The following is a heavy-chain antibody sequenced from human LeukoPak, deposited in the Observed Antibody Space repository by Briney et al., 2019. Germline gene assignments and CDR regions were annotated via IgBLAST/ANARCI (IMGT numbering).Heavy chain of an antibody. CDR1: GYTFTSYG. J-gene: IGHJ4*02. CDR3: ARDRPADYGDIFHFDY. V-gene: IGHV1-18*01. CDR2: ISAYNGNT. Sequence: ASVKVSCKASGYTFTSYGISWVRQARGQGLEWMGWISAYNGNTNYAQKLQGRVTMTTDTSTSTAYMELRSLRSDDTAVYYCARDRPADYGDIFHFDYRGQGTLVTVSS. D-gene: IGHD4-17*01.